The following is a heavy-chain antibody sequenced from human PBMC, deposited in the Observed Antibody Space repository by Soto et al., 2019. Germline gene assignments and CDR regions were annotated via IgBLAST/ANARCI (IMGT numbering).Heavy chain of an antibody. Sequence: QVQLVESGGGVVQPGRSLRLSCAASGFTFSSYGMHWVRQAPGKGLGWVAVISYDGSNKYYADSVKGRFTISRDNSKNTLYLQMNSLRAEDTAVYYCAKEWVYDSSGWSFDYWGQGTLVTVSS. CDR2: ISYDGSNK. CDR1: GFTFSSYG. CDR3: AKEWVYDSSGWSFDY. D-gene: IGHD3-22*01. V-gene: IGHV3-30*18. J-gene: IGHJ4*02.